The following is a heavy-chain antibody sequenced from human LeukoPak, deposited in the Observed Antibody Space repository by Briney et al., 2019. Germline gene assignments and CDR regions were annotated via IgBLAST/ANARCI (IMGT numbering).Heavy chain of an antibody. V-gene: IGHV3-74*01. CDR1: GFTFDNSW. J-gene: IGHJ4*02. CDR3: ATAGNYRFDN. D-gene: IGHD1-7*01. Sequence: GSLRLSCAASGFTFDNSWIHWVRPGPGRGLVWVSRISPDGITTNYADSVKGRFTISRDNAMNTLYLQMNSLGAEDTAVYYCATAGNYRFDNWGQGTLVTVSS. CDR2: ISPDGITT.